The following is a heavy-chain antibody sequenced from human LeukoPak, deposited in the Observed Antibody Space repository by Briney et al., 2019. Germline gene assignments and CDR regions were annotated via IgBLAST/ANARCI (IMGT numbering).Heavy chain of an antibody. CDR2: ISAYNGNT. CDR1: GYTFTSHG. J-gene: IGHJ4*02. D-gene: IGHD3-22*01. CDR3: ARDTYYYDSSGYPVDY. Sequence: ASVKVSCKASGYTFTSHGISWVRQAPGQGLEWMGWISAYNGNTNYAQKLQGRVTMTTDTSTSTAYMELRSLRSDDTAVYYCARDTYYYDSSGYPVDYWGQGTLVTVSS. V-gene: IGHV1-18*01.